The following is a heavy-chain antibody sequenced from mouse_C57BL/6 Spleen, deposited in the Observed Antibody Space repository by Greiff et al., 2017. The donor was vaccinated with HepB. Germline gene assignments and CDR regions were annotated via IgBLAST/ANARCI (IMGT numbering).Heavy chain of an antibody. CDR2: IYPGSGST. D-gene: IGHD1-1*01. CDR1: GYTFTSYW. Sequence: QVQLQQPGAELVKPGASVKMSCKASGYTFTSYWITWVKQRPGQGLEWIGDIYPGSGSTNYNEKFKSKATLTVDTSSGTAYMQLSSLTSEDSAVYYCARHYGSSYGFAYWGQGTLVTVSA. V-gene: IGHV1-55*01. J-gene: IGHJ3*01. CDR3: ARHYGSSYGFAY.